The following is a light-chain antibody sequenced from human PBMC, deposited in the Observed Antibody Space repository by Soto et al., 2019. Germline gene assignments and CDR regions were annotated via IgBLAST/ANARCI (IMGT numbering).Light chain of an antibody. Sequence: EIVMTQSPATLSVSPGERATLSCRTSLSVSVYLDWYQQKPGQAPRLLISDASTRATGIPATFCSSSGSTAYSLPTSSLEPADYFVYYCHQHHYWPPITFGQGTRVEIK. CDR2: DAS. J-gene: IGKJ5*01. CDR3: HQHHYWPPIT. CDR1: LSVSVY. V-gene: IGKV3D-15*01.